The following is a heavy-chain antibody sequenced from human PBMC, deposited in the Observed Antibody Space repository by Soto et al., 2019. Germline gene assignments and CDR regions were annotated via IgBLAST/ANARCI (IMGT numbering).Heavy chain of an antibody. D-gene: IGHD6-13*01. CDR2: ISGSGDKT. CDR1: GYTFTGYY. CDR3: AKDYASTWYWYFDP. V-gene: IGHV3-23*01. J-gene: IGHJ5*02. Sequence: ASVKVSCKASGYTFTGYYMSWVRQAPGTGLEWVSSISGSGDKTYYLDSVTGRFTISRNNSKNTLYLHMNSLGAEDTAVYFCAKDYASTWYWYFDPWGQGTLVTVSS.